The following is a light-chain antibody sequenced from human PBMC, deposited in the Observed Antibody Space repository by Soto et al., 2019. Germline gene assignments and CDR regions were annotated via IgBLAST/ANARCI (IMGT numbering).Light chain of an antibody. CDR1: QSVGGTF. Sequence: EIVLTQSPGTLSLSPGEGATLSCRASQSVGGTFLAWYQQKGGQAPRLLIHGASNRATGIPDRFSGSGSGTDFTLTISRLEPEDFEVYYCQQYGGSQRTFCKGAKVDI. CDR2: GAS. CDR3: QQYGGSQRT. J-gene: IGKJ1*01. V-gene: IGKV3-20*01.